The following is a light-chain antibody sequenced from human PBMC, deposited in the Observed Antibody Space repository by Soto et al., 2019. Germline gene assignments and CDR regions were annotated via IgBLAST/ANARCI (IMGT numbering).Light chain of an antibody. Sequence: QSVLTQPASVSGSPGQSITISCTGTSSGVGSYNYVSWYQQHPGKAPKLMIYEVRNRPSGVSNRFSGSKSGNTASLTISGLQAEDEAIYYCTSYTSISTRVFGGGTKLTVL. CDR1: SSGVGSYNY. V-gene: IGLV2-14*01. J-gene: IGLJ3*02. CDR2: EVR. CDR3: TSYTSISTRV.